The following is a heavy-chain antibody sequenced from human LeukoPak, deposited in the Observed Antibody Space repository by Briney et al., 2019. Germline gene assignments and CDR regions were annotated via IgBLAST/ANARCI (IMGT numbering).Heavy chain of an antibody. CDR1: GYSISSGYY. CDR3: ARGNHCSGGSCYPNC. J-gene: IGHJ4*02. Sequence: SETLSLTCTVSGYSISSGYYWGWIRQPPGKGLEWIGSIYHSGSTYYNPSLKSRVTISVDTSKNQFSLKLSSVTAADTAVYYCARGNHCSGGSCYPNCWGQGTLVTVSS. CDR2: IYHSGST. V-gene: IGHV4-38-2*02. D-gene: IGHD2-15*01.